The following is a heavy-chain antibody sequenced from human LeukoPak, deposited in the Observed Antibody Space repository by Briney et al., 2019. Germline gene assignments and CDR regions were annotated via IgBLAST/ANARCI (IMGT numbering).Heavy chain of an antibody. V-gene: IGHV1-18*01. J-gene: IGHJ3*02. CDR1: GYSLITYG. CDR2: ISAYNGNT. CDR3: ARERKSSYDTLTGYYKSDAFDI. D-gene: IGHD3-9*01. Sequence: GASVKVSCKAAGYSLITYGISWVRQAPGQGLEWMGWISAYNGNTNYAQKLQGRVTVTTDTSTSTAYMELRSLRSDDTAVYYCARERKSSYDTLTGYYKSDAFDIWGQGTMVTVSS.